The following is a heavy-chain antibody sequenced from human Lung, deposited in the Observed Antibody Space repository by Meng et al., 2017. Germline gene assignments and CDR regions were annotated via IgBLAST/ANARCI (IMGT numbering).Heavy chain of an antibody. CDR1: GGSISSSSYY. D-gene: IGHD4-17*01. CDR2: IYYSGST. Sequence: RLWRQEPVPGVVHPSATLSLTCTVSGGSISSSSYYWAWIRQPPGKGLEWIGSIYYSGSTYYNPSLKSRVTISVDTSKNQFSLKLSSVTAADTAVYYCARVLYGDYVFFDYWGQGTLVTVSS. J-gene: IGHJ4*02. CDR3: ARVLYGDYVFFDY. V-gene: IGHV4-39*06.